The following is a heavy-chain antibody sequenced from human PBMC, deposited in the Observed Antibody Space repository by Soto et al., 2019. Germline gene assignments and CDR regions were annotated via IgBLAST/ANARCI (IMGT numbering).Heavy chain of an antibody. CDR1: GFTFSSYA. D-gene: IGHD3-10*01. V-gene: IGHV3-30-3*01. CDR2: ISYDGSNK. CDR3: ARVGQHGSGSYYNVDTQYFDY. Sequence: GGSLRLSCAASGFTFSSYAMHWVRQAPGKGLEWVAVISYDGSNKNYADSVKGRFTISRDNSKNTRYLQMNSLRAEDTAVYYCARVGQHGSGSYYNVDTQYFDYWGQGTLVTVSS. J-gene: IGHJ4*02.